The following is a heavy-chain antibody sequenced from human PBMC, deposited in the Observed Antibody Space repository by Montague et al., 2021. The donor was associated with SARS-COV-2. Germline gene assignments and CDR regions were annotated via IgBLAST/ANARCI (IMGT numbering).Heavy chain of an antibody. CDR3: VRPPRGGYNYPFDY. Sequence: SLRLSCAASGFTFSSYWMHWVRQAPGKGLVRVSCINSDGSITTYADSVKGRFTISRDNAKNTVYMQMNSLRAEDTAVYYCVRPPRGGYNYPFDYWGLGTLVTVSS. CDR1: GFTFSSYW. V-gene: IGHV3-74*01. D-gene: IGHD5-24*01. CDR2: INSDGSIT. J-gene: IGHJ4*02.